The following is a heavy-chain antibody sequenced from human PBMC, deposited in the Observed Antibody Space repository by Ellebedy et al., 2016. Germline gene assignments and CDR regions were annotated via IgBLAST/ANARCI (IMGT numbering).Heavy chain of an antibody. CDR1: GGSISLSY. Sequence: SETLSLXCTVSGGSISLSYWNWIRQPPGKGLEWIGYIFDSETTNYNPSFGSRVSMSLDESKKQFSLELASVTAADTAVYYCARDGVPAPFNAFDVWGRGTTVIVSS. CDR2: IFDSETT. CDR3: ARDGVPAPFNAFDV. J-gene: IGHJ3*01. D-gene: IGHD2-2*01. V-gene: IGHV4-59*12.